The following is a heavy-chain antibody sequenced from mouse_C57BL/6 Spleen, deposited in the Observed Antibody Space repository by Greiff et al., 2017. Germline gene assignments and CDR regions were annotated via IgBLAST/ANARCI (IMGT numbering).Heavy chain of an antibody. CDR1: GYSITSGYY. D-gene: IGHD2-1*01. V-gene: IGHV3-6*01. J-gene: IGHJ2*01. CDR2: ISYDGSN. CDR3: ARGIYYGNPFDY. Sequence: EVKLQESGPGLVKPSPSLSLTCSVTGYSITSGYYWNWIRQFPGNKLEWMGYISYDGSNNYNPSLKNRISITRDTSKNQFFLKLNSVTTEDTATYYCARGIYYGNPFDYWGQGTTLTVSS.